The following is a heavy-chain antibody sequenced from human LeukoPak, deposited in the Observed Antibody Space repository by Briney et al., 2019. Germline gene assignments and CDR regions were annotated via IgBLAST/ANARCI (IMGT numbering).Heavy chain of an antibody. CDR2: IKGTGDSP. J-gene: IGHJ4*02. CDR3: ARAPAGTLDF. Sequence: ASVKASCTASGFTVTNYHMHWVRQAPGQGLEWVGLIKGTGDSPDYAQKFQGRVTVTCDTSTNTAYLELRSLKLEDTAVYYCARAPAGTLDFWGQGTLVTVS. D-gene: IGHD6-13*01. V-gene: IGHV1-46*01. CDR1: GFTVTNYH.